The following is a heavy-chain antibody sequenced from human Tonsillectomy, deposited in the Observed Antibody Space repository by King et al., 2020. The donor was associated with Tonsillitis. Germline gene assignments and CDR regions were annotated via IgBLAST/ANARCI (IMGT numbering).Heavy chain of an antibody. CDR3: ARDPSTTYYYDSSGQYYFYY. V-gene: IGHV3-21*01. Sequence: VQLVESGGGLVKPGGSLRLSCAASGFTFSSYSMNWVRQAPGKGLEWVSSISSNSRYIYYADSVRGRFTISRDNAKNSLYLQMNSLRAEDTAVYYCARDPSTTYYYDSSGQYYFYYWGQGTLVTVSS. CDR2: ISSNSRYI. D-gene: IGHD3-22*01. CDR1: GFTFSSYS. J-gene: IGHJ4*02.